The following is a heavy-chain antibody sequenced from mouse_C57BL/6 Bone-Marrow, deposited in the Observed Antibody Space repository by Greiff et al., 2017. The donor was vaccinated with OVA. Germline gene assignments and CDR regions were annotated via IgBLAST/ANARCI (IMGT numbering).Heavy chain of an antibody. CDR3: TTLYYYGSSYPLYFDY. CDR1: GFNIKDDY. Sequence: EVQLVESGAELVRPGASVKLSCTASGFNIKDDYMHWVKQRPEQGLEWIGWIDPENGDTEYASKFQGKATITADTSSNTAYLQLSSLTSEDTAVYYCTTLYYYGSSYPLYFDYWGQGTTLTVSS. D-gene: IGHD1-1*01. J-gene: IGHJ2*01. CDR2: IDPENGDT. V-gene: IGHV14-4*01.